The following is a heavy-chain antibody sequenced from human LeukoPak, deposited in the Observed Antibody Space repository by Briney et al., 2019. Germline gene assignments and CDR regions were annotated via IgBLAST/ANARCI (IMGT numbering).Heavy chain of an antibody. D-gene: IGHD3-10*01. J-gene: IGHJ3*02. CDR2: IKQDGSEK. CDR3: ARVLTVRASFDI. V-gene: IGHV3-7*01. CDR1: GFTFSSYW. Sequence: GGSLRLSCAAFGFTFSSYWMSWVRQAPGKGLEWVANIKQDGSEKCYVDSVKGRFAISRDNAKNSLYLQMNSLRAEDTAVYYCARVLTVRASFDIWGQGTMVTVSS.